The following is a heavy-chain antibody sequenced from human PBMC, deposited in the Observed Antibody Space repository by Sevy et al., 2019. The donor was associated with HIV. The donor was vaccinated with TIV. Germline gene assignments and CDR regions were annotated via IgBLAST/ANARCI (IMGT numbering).Heavy chain of an antibody. D-gene: IGHD3-10*01. CDR2: IRYDGSTR. V-gene: IGHV3-30*02. J-gene: IGHJ3*02. Sequence: GGSLRLSCAASGFSFSAYGMHWVRQAPGKGLELVTFIRYDGSTRYYADSVKGRFTISRDNLGSTLYLEMNSLRAEDTAVYYCVKGLGMVQGALLSDDTWGQGTMVTVSS. CDR3: VKGLGMVQGALLSDDT. CDR1: GFSFSAYG.